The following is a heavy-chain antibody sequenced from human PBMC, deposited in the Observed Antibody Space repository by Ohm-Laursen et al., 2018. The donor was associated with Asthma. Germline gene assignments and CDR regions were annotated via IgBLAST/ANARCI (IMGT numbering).Heavy chain of an antibody. Sequence: SLRLSCSASKFTFSNYAMNWVRQPPGKGLEWVSEISSTGGSTDYADSVKGRFTTSRDNSKNTLYLQMNSLRAEDTAVYYCARDLGYSSAFDIWGQGTMVTVSS. V-gene: IGHV3-23*01. CDR1: KFTFSNYA. D-gene: IGHD6-13*01. CDR3: ARDLGYSSAFDI. CDR2: ISSTGGST. J-gene: IGHJ3*02.